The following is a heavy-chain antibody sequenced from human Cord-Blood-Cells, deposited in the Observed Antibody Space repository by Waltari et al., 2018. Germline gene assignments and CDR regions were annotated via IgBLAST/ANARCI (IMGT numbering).Heavy chain of an antibody. J-gene: IGHJ4*02. D-gene: IGHD5-12*01. CDR3: ARIRRDGYNYYFDY. CDR1: GYSISSGYY. CDR2: IYHSGST. Sequence: QVQLQESGPGLVKPSETLSLTCAVSGYSISSGYYWGWLRQPPGKGLGWIGSIYHSGSTYYNPSLKSRVTISVDTSKNQFSLKLSSVTAADTAVYYCARIRRDGYNYYFDYWGQGTLVTISS. V-gene: IGHV4-38-2*01.